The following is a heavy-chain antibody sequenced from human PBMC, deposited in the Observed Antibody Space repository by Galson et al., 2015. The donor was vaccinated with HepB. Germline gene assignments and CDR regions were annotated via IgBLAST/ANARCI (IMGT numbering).Heavy chain of an antibody. CDR2: VYRTGST. CDR1: GASITSSSYY. Sequence: SETLSLTCSVSGASITSSSYYWGWVRQTPGTGLEWIGNVYRTGSTLYNPSFRSRVYISMDTSTNQFSLNLSSVTAADTGVYDCVRDRDVGGSLPLDSWSPGTLVTVSS. D-gene: IGHD3-10*01. V-gene: IGHV4-39*07. J-gene: IGHJ4*02. CDR3: VRDRDVGGSLPLDS.